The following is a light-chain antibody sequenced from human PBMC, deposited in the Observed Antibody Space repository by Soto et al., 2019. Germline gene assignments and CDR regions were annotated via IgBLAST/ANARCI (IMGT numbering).Light chain of an antibody. CDR3: QKHNSAPIT. J-gene: IGKJ5*01. Sequence: DIQMTQSPPSLSPSVGDRVTITCRASQGITNSLAWYQQKPGKVPKLLIYTASTLQSGVPSRFSGSGSGTDFTLTISSLQPEDIATYFCQKHNSAPITFGQGARLEI. CDR1: QGITNS. V-gene: IGKV1-27*01. CDR2: TAS.